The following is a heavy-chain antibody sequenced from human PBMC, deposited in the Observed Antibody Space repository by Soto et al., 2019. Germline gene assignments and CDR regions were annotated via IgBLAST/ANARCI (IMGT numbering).Heavy chain of an antibody. CDR3: ARGFGELSNDY. V-gene: IGHV4-59*01. J-gene: IGHJ4*02. Sequence: SEALSLTCTVSGGSISSYYWSWIRQPPGKGLEWIGYIYYSGSTNYNPSLKSRVTTSVDTSKNQFSLKLSSVTAADTAVYYCARGFGELSNDYWGQGTLVTVSS. D-gene: IGHD3-10*01. CDR2: IYYSGST. CDR1: GGSISSYY.